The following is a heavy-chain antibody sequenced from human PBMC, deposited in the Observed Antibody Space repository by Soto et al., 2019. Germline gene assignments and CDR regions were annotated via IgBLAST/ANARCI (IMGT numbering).Heavy chain of an antibody. V-gene: IGHV3-21*01. CDR2: ISSSSSYI. CDR1: GFTFSSYS. J-gene: IGHJ4*02. Sequence: AGGSLRLSCAASGFTFSSYSMNWVRQAPGKGLEWVSSISSSSSYIYYADSVKGRFTISRDNAKNSLYLQMNSLRAEDTAVYYCARGSHRTKKLAIPDYWGQGTLVTVSS. D-gene: IGHD2-21*01. CDR3: ARGSHRTKKLAIPDY.